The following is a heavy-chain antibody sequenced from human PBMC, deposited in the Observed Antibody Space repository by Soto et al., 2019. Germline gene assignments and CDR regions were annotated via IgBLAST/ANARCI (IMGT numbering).Heavy chain of an antibody. CDR3: ARLPQFLGFGAITSRAYYFTY. D-gene: IGHD3-10*01. J-gene: IGHJ4*02. CDR1: GYSFSTYW. V-gene: IGHV5-51*01. CDR2: IYPGDSDT. Sequence: PGGSLKISCTGSGYSFSTYWIARVRQMPGKGLEWMGIIYPGDSDTRYSPSFQGQVTISADTSTKTAYLQWSSLKASDTAIYYCARLPQFLGFGAITSRAYYFTYWAPRTLVTVSS.